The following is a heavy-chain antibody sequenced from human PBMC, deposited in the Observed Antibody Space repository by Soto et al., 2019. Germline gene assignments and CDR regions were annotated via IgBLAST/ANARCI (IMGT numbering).Heavy chain of an antibody. CDR3: ARLLPLDDAFDI. Sequence: QLQLQESGPGLVKPSETLSLTCTVSGGSISSSSYYWGWIRQPPGKGLEWIGSIDYSGSTYYNPSRRSRVTIAVDTSKNQCSLKLSSVTAADTAVYYCARLLPLDDAFDIWGQGTMVTVSS. CDR1: GGSISSSSYY. V-gene: IGHV4-39*01. CDR2: IDYSGST. J-gene: IGHJ3*02.